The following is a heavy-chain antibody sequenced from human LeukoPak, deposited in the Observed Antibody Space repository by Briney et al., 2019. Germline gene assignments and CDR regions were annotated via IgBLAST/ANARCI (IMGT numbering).Heavy chain of an antibody. J-gene: IGHJ4*02. CDR2: IYYSGST. CDR3: AREGGYYDSSGYYPFDY. Sequence: SETLSLTCTVSGGSISSYYWSWIRQPPGKGLEWIGYIYYSGSTNYNPSLKSRVTISVDTSKNQFSLKLSSVTAADTAVYDCAREGGYYDSSGYYPFDYWGQGTLVTVSS. CDR1: GGSISSYY. D-gene: IGHD3-22*01. V-gene: IGHV4-59*01.